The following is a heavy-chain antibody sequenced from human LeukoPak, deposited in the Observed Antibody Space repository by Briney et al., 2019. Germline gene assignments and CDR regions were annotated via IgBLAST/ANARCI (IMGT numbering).Heavy chain of an antibody. D-gene: IGHD3-10*01. Sequence: SETLSLTCTVSGGSISSYYWSWIRQPPGKGLEWIGYIYYSGSTNYNPSLKSRVTISVDTSKNQFSLKLSSVTAADTAVYYCARSPYYLNDAFDIWGQGTMVTVSS. V-gene: IGHV4-59*01. CDR3: ARSPYYLNDAFDI. CDR2: IYYSGST. CDR1: GGSISSYY. J-gene: IGHJ3*02.